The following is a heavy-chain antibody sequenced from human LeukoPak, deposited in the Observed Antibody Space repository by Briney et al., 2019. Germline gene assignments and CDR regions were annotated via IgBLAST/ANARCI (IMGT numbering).Heavy chain of an antibody. V-gene: IGHV3-21*01. CDR1: GFTFSSYS. CDR3: ARADLGVDIVVVPAARNYWYFDL. Sequence: PGGSLRLSCAASGFTFSSYSMNWVRQAPGKGLEWVSSISSSSSYIYYADSVKGRFTISRDNAKNSLYLQMNSLRAEDTAVYYCARADLGVDIVVVPAARNYWYFDLWGRGTLVTVSS. CDR2: ISSSSSYI. J-gene: IGHJ2*01. D-gene: IGHD2-2*03.